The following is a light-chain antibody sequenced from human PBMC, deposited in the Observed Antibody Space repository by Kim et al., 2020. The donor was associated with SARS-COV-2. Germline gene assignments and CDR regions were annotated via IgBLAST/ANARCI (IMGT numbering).Light chain of an antibody. CDR2: DTD. J-gene: IGKJ4*01. Sequence: GERATLACRARQSVRNYLAWYRQKPGQAPTLLICDTDNRATGIPTRFSGSGSGTDFTLSISNLDPEDFAVYYCQQRSSWPLTFGGGTKVDIK. V-gene: IGKV3-11*01. CDR1: QSVRNY. CDR3: QQRSSWPLT.